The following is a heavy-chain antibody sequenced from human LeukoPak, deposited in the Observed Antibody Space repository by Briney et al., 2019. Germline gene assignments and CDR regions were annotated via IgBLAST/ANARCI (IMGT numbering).Heavy chain of an antibody. CDR3: ASDPYDILTGYSPLLTN. J-gene: IGHJ4*02. CDR2: ISYDGSNK. CDR1: GFTFTNYA. D-gene: IGHD3-9*01. Sequence: GGSLRLSCAASGFTFTNYAMHWVRQAPGKGLEWVAVISYDGSNKYYADSVKGRFTISRDNSKNTLYLQMNSLRAEDTAVYYCASDPYDILTGYSPLLTNWGQGTLVTVSS. V-gene: IGHV3-30*04.